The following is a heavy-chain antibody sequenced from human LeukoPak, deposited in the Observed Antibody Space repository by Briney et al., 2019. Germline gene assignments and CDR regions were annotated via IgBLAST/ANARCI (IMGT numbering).Heavy chain of an antibody. Sequence: LSLTCTVSGGSISSSSYYWGWIRQPPGKGLEWVAIISYDGSYKYYADSVKGRFTISRDNSKNTLYLQVNSLRAEDTAVYYCARRESSGWYVDYWGQGTLVTVSS. CDR3: ARRESSGWYVDY. CDR2: ISYDGSYK. V-gene: IGHV3-30*03. CDR1: GGSISSSS. J-gene: IGHJ4*02. D-gene: IGHD6-19*01.